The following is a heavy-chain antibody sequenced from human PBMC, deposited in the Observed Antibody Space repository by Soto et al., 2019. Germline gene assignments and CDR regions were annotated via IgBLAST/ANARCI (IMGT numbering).Heavy chain of an antibody. CDR3: ASNRGGSPTIFDY. V-gene: IGHV4-59*12. Sequence: SETLSLTCTVSGGSISSYYWSWIRQPPGKGLEWIGYIYYSGSTNYNPSLKSRVTISVDTSKNQSSLKLSSVTAADTAVYYCASNRGGSPTIFDYWGQGTLVTVSS. CDR1: GGSISSYY. J-gene: IGHJ4*02. CDR2: IYYSGST. D-gene: IGHD1-26*01.